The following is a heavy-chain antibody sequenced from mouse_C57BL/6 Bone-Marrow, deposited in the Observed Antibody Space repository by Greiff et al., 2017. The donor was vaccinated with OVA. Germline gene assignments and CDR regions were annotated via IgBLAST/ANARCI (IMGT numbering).Heavy chain of an antibody. CDR1: GYTFTTYP. CDR3: ARGYYDYDGGGYDYAMDY. V-gene: IGHV1-47*01. Sequence: QVQLQQSGAELVKPGASVKMSCKASGYTFTTYPIEWMKQNHGKSLEWIGNFHPYNDDTKYNEKFKGKATLTVEKSSSTVYLELSRLTSDDSAVYYGARGYYDYDGGGYDYAMDYWGQGTSVTVSS. CDR2: FHPYNDDT. J-gene: IGHJ4*01. D-gene: IGHD2-4*01.